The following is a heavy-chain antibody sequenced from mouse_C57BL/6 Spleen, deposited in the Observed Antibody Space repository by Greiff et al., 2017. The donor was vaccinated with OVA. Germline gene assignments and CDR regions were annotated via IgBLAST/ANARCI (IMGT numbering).Heavy chain of an antibody. CDR3: AREGGGNFYAMDY. CDR2: IYPGSGST. D-gene: IGHD2-1*01. CDR1: GYTFTSYW. V-gene: IGHV1-55*01. Sequence: VQLQQPGAELVKPGASVKMSCKASGYTFTSYWITWVKQRPGQGLEWIGDIYPGSGSTNYNEKFKSKATLTVDTSSSTAYMQLSSLTSEDSAVYYWAREGGGNFYAMDYWGQGTSVTVSS. J-gene: IGHJ4*01.